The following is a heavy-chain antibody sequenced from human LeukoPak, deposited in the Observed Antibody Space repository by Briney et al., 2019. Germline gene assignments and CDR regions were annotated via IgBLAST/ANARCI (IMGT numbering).Heavy chain of an antibody. V-gene: IGHV3-23*01. D-gene: IGHD3-3*01. J-gene: IGHJ4*02. CDR2: ISGSGGST. CDR1: GFTFSSYA. CDR3: AKSEIQHPDTIFGVVIDFDY. Sequence: QPGGSLRLSCAASGFTFSSYAMSWVRQAPGKGLEWVSAISGSGGSTYYADSVKGRFTISRDNSKNTLYLQMNSLRAEDTAVYYCAKSEIQHPDTIFGVVIDFDYWGQGTLVTVSS.